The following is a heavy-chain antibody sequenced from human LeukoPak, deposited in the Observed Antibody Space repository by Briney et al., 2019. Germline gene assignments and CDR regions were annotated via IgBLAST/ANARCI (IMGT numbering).Heavy chain of an antibody. J-gene: IGHJ4*02. V-gene: IGHV3-30*03. CDR2: ISYDGSNK. CDR3: ASAPAYYDSSGYQADY. Sequence: GGSLRLSCAASGFTFSSYGMHWVRQAPGKGLEWVAVISYDGSNKYYADSVKGRFTISRDNAKNTLYLQMNSLRAEDTAVYYCASAPAYYDSSGYQADYWGQGTLVTVSS. D-gene: IGHD3-22*01. CDR1: GFTFSSYG.